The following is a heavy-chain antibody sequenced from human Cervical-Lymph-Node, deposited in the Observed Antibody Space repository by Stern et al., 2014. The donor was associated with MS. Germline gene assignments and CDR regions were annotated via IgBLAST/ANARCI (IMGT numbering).Heavy chain of an antibody. Sequence: QVQLQESGPGVVKPSQTLSLTCTVSRGAINSAGYYWSWIRHFPGKGLEWIGYIYYSGRTSYNPSLQSRISMSMDTSRNQFFLNVTSLTAADTAVYYCASSCGGDCYYGDWGLGTLVTVSS. CDR1: RGAINSAGYY. CDR3: ASSCGGDCYYGD. V-gene: IGHV4-31*03. CDR2: IYYSGRT. D-gene: IGHD2-21*01. J-gene: IGHJ4*02.